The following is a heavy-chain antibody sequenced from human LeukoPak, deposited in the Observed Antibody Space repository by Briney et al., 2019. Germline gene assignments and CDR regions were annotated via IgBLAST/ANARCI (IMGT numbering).Heavy chain of an antibody. Sequence: PGGSPRLSCAASGFTFTNYAMSWVRQAPGKGLEWVSAISGSGGGTYYADSVKGRFTISRDKSKNTLHLQMNSLRAGDTAVYYCVTVTSDYWGQGTLVTVSS. V-gene: IGHV3-23*01. J-gene: IGHJ4*02. CDR1: GFTFTNYA. CDR2: ISGSGGGT. CDR3: VTVTSDY. D-gene: IGHD4-17*01.